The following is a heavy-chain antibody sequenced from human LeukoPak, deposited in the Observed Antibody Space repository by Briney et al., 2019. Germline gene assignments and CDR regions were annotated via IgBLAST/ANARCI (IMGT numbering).Heavy chain of an antibody. CDR1: GFTFSSCA. CDR3: ARAIIVVVPAAIDY. CDR2: ISYDGSNK. J-gene: IGHJ4*02. V-gene: IGHV3-30*01. D-gene: IGHD2-2*01. Sequence: GGSLRLSCAASGFTFSSCAMHWVRQAPGKGLEWVAVISYDGSNKYYADSVKGRFTISRDNSKNTLYLQMNSLRAEDTAVYYCARAIIVVVPAAIDYWGQGTLVTVSS.